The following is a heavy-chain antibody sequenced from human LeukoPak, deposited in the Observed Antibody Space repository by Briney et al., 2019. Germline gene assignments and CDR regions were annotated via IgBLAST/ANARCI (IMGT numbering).Heavy chain of an antibody. V-gene: IGHV4-31*03. Sequence: SETLSLTCTVSGGSISSGGYYWSWIRQHPGKGLEWIGFISYSGSTYYKPSLKSRVAISVDTSKNQFSLRLSSVTAADTAVYYCAAGGGSYHFDYWDQGTLVTVSS. CDR3: AAGGGSYHFDY. CDR1: GGSISSGGYY. J-gene: IGHJ4*02. D-gene: IGHD1-26*01. CDR2: ISYSGST.